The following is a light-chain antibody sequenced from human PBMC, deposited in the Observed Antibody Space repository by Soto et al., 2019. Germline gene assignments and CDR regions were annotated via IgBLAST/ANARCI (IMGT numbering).Light chain of an antibody. V-gene: IGLV1-44*01. J-gene: IGLJ1*01. Sequence: QSVLPQPPSASGTPGQRVTISCSGSSSNIGGNTVNWYQLLPGTAPKLLIYSNNQRPSGVPDRFSGSRSGTSASLAISGLQSEDESEYYCAVWDDSLSSYVFGTGTSSPS. CDR3: AVWDDSLSSYV. CDR2: SNN. CDR1: SSNIGGNT.